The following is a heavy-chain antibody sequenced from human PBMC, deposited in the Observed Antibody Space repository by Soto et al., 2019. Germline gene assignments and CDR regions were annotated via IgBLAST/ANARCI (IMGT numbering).Heavy chain of an antibody. CDR1: GFTFSSYA. CDR2: VSGSGTGT. V-gene: IGHV3-23*01. CDR3: AKDVSGGYYYFEY. Sequence: GSLRLSCAASGFTFSSYAMSWVRQVPGKGLEWVSVVSGSGTGTYYADSVKGRFTISRDNSKNTLYLQMNSLRAEDTAVYYCAKDVSGGYYYFEYWGQGALLTVSS. D-gene: IGHD3-22*01. J-gene: IGHJ4*02.